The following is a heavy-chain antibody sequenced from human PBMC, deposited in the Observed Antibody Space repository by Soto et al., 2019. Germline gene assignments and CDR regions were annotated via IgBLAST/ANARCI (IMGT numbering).Heavy chain of an antibody. Sequence: GGSLRLSCAASGFTFSSYAMSWVRQAPGKGLEWVSTISGSGGSTYYADSVKGRFTISRDNSKNTPYLQMNSLRAEDTAVYYCARTQGRYFDDWGQGTLVTVSS. V-gene: IGHV3-23*01. D-gene: IGHD2-21*01. CDR3: ARTQGRYFDD. CDR2: ISGSGGST. J-gene: IGHJ4*02. CDR1: GFTFSSYA.